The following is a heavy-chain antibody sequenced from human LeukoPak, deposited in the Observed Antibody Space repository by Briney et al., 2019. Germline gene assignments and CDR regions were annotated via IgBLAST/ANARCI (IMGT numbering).Heavy chain of an antibody. J-gene: IGHJ4*02. CDR1: GGSFSGYY. V-gene: IGHV4-34*01. CDR3: ARGRKYSSGWYLDY. Sequence: SETLSLTCAVYGGSFSGYYWSWIRQPPGKGLEWIGEINHSGSTNYNPSLKSRVTISVDTSKNQFSLRLSSVTAADTAVYYCARGRKYSSGWYLDYWGQGTLVTVSS. D-gene: IGHD6-19*01. CDR2: INHSGST.